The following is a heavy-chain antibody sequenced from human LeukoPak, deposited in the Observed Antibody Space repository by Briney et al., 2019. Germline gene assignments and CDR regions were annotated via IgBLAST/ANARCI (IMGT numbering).Heavy chain of an antibody. V-gene: IGHV3-30*02. CDR2: IRYDGSNK. J-gene: IGHJ6*03. CDR3: AKEYYDFWSGYYGYYYYMDV. Sequence: PGGSLRLSCAASGFTFSSYGMHWVRQAPGKGLEWVAFIRYDGSNKYYADSVKGRFTISRDNSKNTLYLQMNSLRAEDTAVYYCAKEYYDFWSGYYGYYYYMDVWGKGTTVTVSS. CDR1: GFTFSSYG. D-gene: IGHD3-3*01.